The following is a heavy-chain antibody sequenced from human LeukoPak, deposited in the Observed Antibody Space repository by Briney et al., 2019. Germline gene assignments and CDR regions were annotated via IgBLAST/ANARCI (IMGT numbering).Heavy chain of an antibody. CDR1: GFTFSDYY. CDR3: AREAYRAFDY. CDR2: IWYDGSNK. Sequence: GGSLRLSCAASGFTFSDYYMSWIRQAPGKGLEWVAVIWYDGSNKYYADSVKGRFTISRDNSKNTLYLQMNSLRAEDTAVYYCAREAYRAFDYWGQGTLVTVSS. D-gene: IGHD3-10*01. V-gene: IGHV3-33*08. J-gene: IGHJ4*02.